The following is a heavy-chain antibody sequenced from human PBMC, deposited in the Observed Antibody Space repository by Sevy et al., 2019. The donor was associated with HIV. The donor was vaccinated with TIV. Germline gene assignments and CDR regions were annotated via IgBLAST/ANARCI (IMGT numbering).Heavy chain of an antibody. V-gene: IGHV1-18*01. J-gene: IGHJ5*02. CDR2: ISAYNGNT. Sequence: ASVKVSCKASGYTFTSYGISWVRQAPGQGLEWMGWISAYNGNTNYSQKLQGRVTMTTDTSTSTAYMELRSLRSDDTAVYYCARHPPIYGDFDPWGQGTLVTVSS. CDR3: ARHPPIYGDFDP. D-gene: IGHD4-17*01. CDR1: GYTFTSYG.